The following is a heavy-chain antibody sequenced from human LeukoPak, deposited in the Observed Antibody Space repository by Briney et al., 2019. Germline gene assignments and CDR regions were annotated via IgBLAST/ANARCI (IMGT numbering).Heavy chain of an antibody. V-gene: IGHV3-53*01. J-gene: IGHJ4*02. D-gene: IGHD6-13*01. CDR3: ARAQYSSSWYDFDY. Sequence: GGSLRLSCAASGFTVSSNYMSWVRQAPGKGVEWVSVIYSGGSTYYADSVKGRFTISRDNSKNTLYLQMNSLRAEDTAVYYCARAQYSSSWYDFDYWGQGTLVTVSS. CDR1: GFTVSSNY. CDR2: IYSGGST.